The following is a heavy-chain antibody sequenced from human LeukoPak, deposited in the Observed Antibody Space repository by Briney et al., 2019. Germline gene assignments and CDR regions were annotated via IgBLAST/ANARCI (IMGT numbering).Heavy chain of an antibody. CDR3: ARDGYDSSPNWFDP. CDR1: GYTFTSYG. Sequence: ASVKVSCKASGYTFTSYGISWVRQAPGQGLEWMGWISAYNGNTNYAQKLQGRVTMTTDTSTSTAYMELSSPRSEDTAVYYCARDGYDSSPNWFDPWGQGTLVTVSS. D-gene: IGHD3-22*01. CDR2: ISAYNGNT. J-gene: IGHJ5*02. V-gene: IGHV1-18*01.